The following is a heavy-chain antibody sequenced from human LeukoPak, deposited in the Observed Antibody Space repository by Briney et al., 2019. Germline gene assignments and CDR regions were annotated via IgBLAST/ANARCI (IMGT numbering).Heavy chain of an antibody. J-gene: IGHJ3*02. CDR3: ARYKLRYYYDSSGYWSNAFDI. CDR1: GGSISSYY. CDR2: IYYSGST. Sequence: MPSETLSLTCTVSGGSISSYYWSWVRQPPGKGLEWHGYIYYSGSTNYNPSLKSRIPISVDTSKTQFSLKLSSVTAADTAVYYCARYKLRYYYDSSGYWSNAFDIWGQGTMVTVSS. V-gene: IGHV4-59*01. D-gene: IGHD3-22*01.